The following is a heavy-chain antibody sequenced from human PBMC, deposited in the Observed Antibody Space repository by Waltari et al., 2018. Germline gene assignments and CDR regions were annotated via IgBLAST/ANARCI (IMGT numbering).Heavy chain of an antibody. CDR3: ARNSGSYRGGAFDI. CDR2: IYYSGST. CDR1: GGSISSYY. J-gene: IGHJ3*02. Sequence: QVQLQESGPGLVKPSDTLSLTCTVSGGSISSYYWSWIRQPPGKGLEWIGYIYYSGSTNYNPSLKSRVTISVDTSKNQFSLKLSSVTAADTAVYYCARNSGSYRGGAFDIWGQGTMVTVSS. V-gene: IGHV4-59*01. D-gene: IGHD1-26*01.